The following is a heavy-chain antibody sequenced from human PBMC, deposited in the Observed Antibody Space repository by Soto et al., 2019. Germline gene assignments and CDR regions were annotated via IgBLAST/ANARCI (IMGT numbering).Heavy chain of an antibody. J-gene: IGHJ4*02. CDR1: GGSIGTYY. V-gene: IGHV4-31*11. CDR3: ARLIAARPWGQFDY. CDR2: IYYSGST. Sequence: SETLSLTCAVSGGSIGTYYWSWIRQHPGKGLEWIGYIYYSGSTYYNPSLKSRVTISVDTSKNQFSLKLSSVTAADTAVYYCARLIAARPWGQFDYWGQGTLVTVSS. D-gene: IGHD6-6*01.